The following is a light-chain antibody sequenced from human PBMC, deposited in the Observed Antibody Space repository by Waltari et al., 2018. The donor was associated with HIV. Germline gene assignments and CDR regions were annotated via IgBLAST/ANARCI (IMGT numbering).Light chain of an antibody. J-gene: IGKJ1*01. CDR3: HQYVTSPWT. V-gene: IGKV3-20*01. CDR1: QSVSGSY. Sequence: EIVLTQSPGTLSLSPGETATLSCRASQSVSGSYLAWYQQKPGRPPRLLIYSVSNRATGIPDRVSGSGSGTDFTLTISRLEPEDSAVYYCHQYVTSPWTFGQGTKVEIK. CDR2: SVS.